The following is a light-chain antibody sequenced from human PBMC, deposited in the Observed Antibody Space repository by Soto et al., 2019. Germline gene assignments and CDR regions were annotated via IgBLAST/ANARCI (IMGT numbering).Light chain of an antibody. CDR3: CSYAGSYVV. V-gene: IGLV2-11*01. J-gene: IGLJ2*01. CDR1: SSDVGGYKY. Sequence: QSALTQPASVSGSPGQSITISCTGTSSDVGGYKYVSWYQQHPDKAPKLIIFEVSKRPSGVPDRFSGSKSGNTASLTISGLQAEDEADYYCCSYAGSYVVFGGGTKLTVL. CDR2: EVS.